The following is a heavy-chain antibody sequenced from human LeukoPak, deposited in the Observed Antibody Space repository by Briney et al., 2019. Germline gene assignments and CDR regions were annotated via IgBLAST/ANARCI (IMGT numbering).Heavy chain of an antibody. V-gene: IGHV1-46*01. CDR3: ARPYDSSGSPAGY. D-gene: IGHD3-22*01. J-gene: IGHJ4*02. CDR2: INPSGGST. Sequence: ASVKVSCKVSGYTLTELSMHWVRQAPGQGLEWMGIINPSGGSTSYAQKFQGRVTMTRDTSTSTVYMELSSLRSEDTAVYYCARPYDSSGSPAGYWGQGTLVTVSS. CDR1: GYTLTELS.